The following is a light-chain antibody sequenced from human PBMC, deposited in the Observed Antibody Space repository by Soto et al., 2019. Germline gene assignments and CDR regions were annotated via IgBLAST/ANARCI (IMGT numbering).Light chain of an antibody. CDR1: QDINSY. CDR3: QQYNLFPLT. CDR2: AAS. Sequence: DVQMTQSPSSLSASVGDRVTITCRASQDINSYLAWYQQKPGNAPKSLIYAASSLQTGVPSRFRGSESGTDLTLTISNLQPEDSATYYCQQYNLFPLTFGGGTKVEIK. J-gene: IGKJ4*01. V-gene: IGKV1D-16*01.